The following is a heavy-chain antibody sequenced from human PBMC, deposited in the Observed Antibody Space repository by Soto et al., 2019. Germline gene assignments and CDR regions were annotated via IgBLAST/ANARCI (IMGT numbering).Heavy chain of an antibody. V-gene: IGHV3-48*02. Sequence: GGSLRLSCAASGFTSSSYSMNWVRQAPGKGLEWVSYISISSTRYYADSVKGRFTISRDNAKNSLYLQMNSLRDQDTAVSYCARDGYCSGGSCYSVDRLDYYYGMDVWGQGTTVTVSS. J-gene: IGHJ6*02. D-gene: IGHD2-15*01. CDR2: ISISSTR. CDR3: ARDGYCSGGSCYSVDRLDYYYGMDV. CDR1: GFTSSSYS.